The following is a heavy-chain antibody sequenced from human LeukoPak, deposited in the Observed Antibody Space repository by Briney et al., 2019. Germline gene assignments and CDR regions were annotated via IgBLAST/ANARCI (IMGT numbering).Heavy chain of an antibody. CDR1: GFTFSSYE. J-gene: IGHJ4*02. D-gene: IGHD2-2*01. CDR2: LSYDGSDN. V-gene: IGHV3-30*01. CDR3: ARVACKTSCSNGVYLDY. Sequence: GGSLRLSCAASGFTFSSYEMHWVRQAPGKGLERVALLSYDGSDNYYADSVKGRFTISRDNSKNTLYLQMTSLRAEDTAVYYCARVACKTSCSNGVYLDYWGQGTLVTVSS.